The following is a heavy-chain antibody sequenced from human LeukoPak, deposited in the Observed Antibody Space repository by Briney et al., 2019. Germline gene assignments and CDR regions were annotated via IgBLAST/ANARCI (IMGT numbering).Heavy chain of an antibody. CDR2: IYYSGST. V-gene: IGHV4-39*07. Sequence: SETLSLTCTVSGGSISSGNYYWGWVRQPPGKGLEWIGSIYYSGSTYYNPSLESRVTISADTSKNQFSLKLSSVTAADTAVYYCARRYCSGGSCYSGGRYFDYWGQGTLVTVSS. D-gene: IGHD2-15*01. CDR3: ARRYCSGGSCYSGGRYFDY. CDR1: GGSISSGNYY. J-gene: IGHJ4*02.